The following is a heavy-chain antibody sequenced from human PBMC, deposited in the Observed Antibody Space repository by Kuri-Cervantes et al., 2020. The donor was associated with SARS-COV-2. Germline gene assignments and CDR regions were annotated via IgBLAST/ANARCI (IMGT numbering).Heavy chain of an antibody. D-gene: IGHD3-3*01. Sequence: SETLSLTCTVSGGSTSSGDYYWSWIRQPPGKGLEWIGYIYYSGSTYYNPSLKSRVTISVDTSKNQFSLKLSSVTAADTAVYYCARQMMSSITIFGVVITRNWFDPWGQGTLVTVSS. CDR1: GGSTSSGDYY. J-gene: IGHJ5*02. CDR2: IYYSGST. V-gene: IGHV4-39*01. CDR3: ARQMMSSITIFGVVITRNWFDP.